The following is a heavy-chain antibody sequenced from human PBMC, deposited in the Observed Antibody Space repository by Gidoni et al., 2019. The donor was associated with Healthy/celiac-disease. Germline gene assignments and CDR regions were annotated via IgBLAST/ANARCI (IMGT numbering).Heavy chain of an antibody. V-gene: IGHV1-18*01. CDR1: GYTFTSYG. D-gene: IGHD3-22*01. J-gene: IGHJ4*02. CDR3: ARDKAFYYYDSSGYWDYFDY. CDR2: ISAYNGNT. Sequence: QVQLVQSGAEVKKPGASVKVSCKASGYTFTSYGISWVRQAPGQGLEWMGWISAYNGNTNYAQRLQGRVTMTTDTSTSTAYMELRSLRSDDTAVYYCARDKAFYYYDSSGYWDYFDYWGQGTLVTVSS.